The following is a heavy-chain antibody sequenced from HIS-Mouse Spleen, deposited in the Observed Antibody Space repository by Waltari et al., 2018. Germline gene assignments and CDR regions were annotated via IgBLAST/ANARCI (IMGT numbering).Heavy chain of an antibody. CDR1: GGSISSSSYY. J-gene: IGHJ3*02. D-gene: IGHD3-3*01. Sequence: QLQLQESGPGLVTPSETLSLTCTVSGGSISSSSYYWCWIRQPPGKGLEWIGSIYYSGSTYYNPSLKSRVTISVDTSKNQFSLKLSSVTAADTAVYYCARAPTGFLEWFDAFDIWGQGTMVTVSS. CDR3: ARAPTGFLEWFDAFDI. CDR2: IYYSGST. V-gene: IGHV4-39*07.